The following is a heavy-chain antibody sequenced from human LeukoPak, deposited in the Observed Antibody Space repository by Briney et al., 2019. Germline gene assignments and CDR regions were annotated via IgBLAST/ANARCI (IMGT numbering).Heavy chain of an antibody. D-gene: IGHD7-27*01. CDR1: GFSFRSYE. Sequence: GGSLRLSCAASGFSFRSYEMNWVRQAPGQGLEWVSYISSIGTAIHYADSVKGRFTISRDDAKNSLYLQMSSLRAEDTAFYYCARDDNWGFDYWGQGALVTVSS. CDR2: ISSIGTAI. V-gene: IGHV3-48*03. J-gene: IGHJ4*02. CDR3: ARDDNWGFDY.